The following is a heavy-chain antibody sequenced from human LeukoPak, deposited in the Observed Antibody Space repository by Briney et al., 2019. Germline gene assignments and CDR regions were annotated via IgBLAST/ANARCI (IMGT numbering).Heavy chain of an antibody. Sequence: GGSLRLSCTASGFTFGDYAMSWFRQAPGKGLEWVGFIRSKAYGGTTEYAASVKGRFTISRDDSKSIAYLQMNSLKTEDTAVYYCTRDGPPSYCSGGSCPFDYWGQGTLVTVSS. CDR2: IRSKAYGGTT. D-gene: IGHD2-15*01. CDR3: TRDGPPSYCSGGSCPFDY. CDR1: GFTFGDYA. V-gene: IGHV3-49*03. J-gene: IGHJ4*02.